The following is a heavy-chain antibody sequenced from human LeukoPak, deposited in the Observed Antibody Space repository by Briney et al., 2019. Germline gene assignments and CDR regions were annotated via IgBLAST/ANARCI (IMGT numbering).Heavy chain of an antibody. CDR3: ASAREYCINSNCYEYFQD. Sequence: GGSLRLSCATSGLTVRTSSMSWVRQAPGEGLEWVAVIYSSGSTYYEDSVNGRCTISRDTSKSSMYLQMDHLRAEDTAVYYCASAREYCINSNCYEYFQDWGQGTLVTVSS. CDR1: GLTVRTSS. CDR2: IYSSGST. V-gene: IGHV3-53*01. D-gene: IGHD2-2*01. J-gene: IGHJ1*01.